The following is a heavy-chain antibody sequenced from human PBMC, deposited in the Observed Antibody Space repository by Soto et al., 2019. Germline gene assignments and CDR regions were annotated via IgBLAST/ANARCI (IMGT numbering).Heavy chain of an antibody. Sequence: EVQLVESGGGLVKPGGSLRLSCAASGFTFSSYSMNWVRQAPGKGLEWVSSISSSSSYIYYADSVKGRFTISRDNAKNSLYLQMNSLRAEDTAVYYCARAPYSSSVRDYYYYGMDVWGQGTTVTVSS. CDR2: ISSSSSYI. CDR1: GFTFSSYS. V-gene: IGHV3-21*01. J-gene: IGHJ6*02. CDR3: ARAPYSSSVRDYYYYGMDV. D-gene: IGHD6-13*01.